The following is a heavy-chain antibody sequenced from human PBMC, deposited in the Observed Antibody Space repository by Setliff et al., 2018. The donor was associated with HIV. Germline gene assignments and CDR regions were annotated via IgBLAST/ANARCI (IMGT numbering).Heavy chain of an antibody. J-gene: IGHJ4*02. Sequence: SETLSLTCAVYGGSFSGYYWSWIRQSPGKGLEWIGEINQSGSTNYNPSLKSRVTTSVDTSKNQFSLNLKSVTAADTAVYYCARDRAVPWGGSSSPFDYWGQGTLVTVSS. CDR1: GGSFSGYY. CDR3: ARDRAVPWGGSSSPFDY. D-gene: IGHD6-6*01. V-gene: IGHV4-34*01. CDR2: INQSGST.